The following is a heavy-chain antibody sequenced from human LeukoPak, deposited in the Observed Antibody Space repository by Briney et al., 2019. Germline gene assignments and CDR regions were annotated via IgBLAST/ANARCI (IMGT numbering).Heavy chain of an antibody. CDR3: AKGGYSYGYVYYFDY. J-gene: IGHJ4*02. CDR2: ISGSGGST. D-gene: IGHD5-18*01. Sequence: PGGSLRLSCAASGFTFSSYAMSWVRQAPGKGLEWVSAISGSGGSTYYADSVKGRFTISRDNSKNRLYLQMNSLRAEDTAVYYCAKGGYSYGYVYYFDYWGQGTLVTVSS. CDR1: GFTFSSYA. V-gene: IGHV3-23*01.